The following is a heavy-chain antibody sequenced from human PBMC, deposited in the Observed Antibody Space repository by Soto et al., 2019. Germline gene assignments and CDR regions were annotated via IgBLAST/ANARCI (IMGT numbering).Heavy chain of an antibody. CDR3: ARSGWACSGGSCYLSGYYYYGMDV. J-gene: IGHJ6*02. Sequence: ASVKVSCKASGYTFTSYAMHWVRQAPGQRLEWMGWINAGNGNTKYSQKFQGRVTITRDTSASTAYMELSSLRSEDTAVYYCARSGWACSGGSCYLSGYYYYGMDVWGQGTTVTVSS. V-gene: IGHV1-3*01. CDR1: GYTFTSYA. D-gene: IGHD2-15*01. CDR2: INAGNGNT.